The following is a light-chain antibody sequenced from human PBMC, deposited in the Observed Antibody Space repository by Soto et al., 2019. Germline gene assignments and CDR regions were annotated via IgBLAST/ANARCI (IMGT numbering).Light chain of an antibody. V-gene: IGLV2-11*01. CDR2: DVG. Sequence: QSALTQPRSVSGSPGQSVTISCTGTSSDVGAYIYVSWYQQYPAKAPKVMIYDVGRRPSGVPDRFSGSKSGNTASLTISGLQAEDEAVYFCCSYGGRSTYVFGTGTKLTVL. CDR1: SSDVGAYIY. J-gene: IGLJ1*01. CDR3: CSYGGRSTYV.